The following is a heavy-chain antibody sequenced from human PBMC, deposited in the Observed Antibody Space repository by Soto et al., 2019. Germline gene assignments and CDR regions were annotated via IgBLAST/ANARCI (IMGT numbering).Heavy chain of an antibody. D-gene: IGHD3-22*01. CDR3: AKDAPGYYYDSSGAGLFDY. V-gene: IGHV3-30*18. CDR1: GLTFSSYG. Sequence: GGSLRLSCAASGLTFSSYGMHWVRQAPGKGLEWVAVISYDGSNKYYADSVKGRFTISRDNSKNTLYLQMNSLRAEDTAVYYCAKDAPGYYYDSSGAGLFDYWGQGTLVTVSS. J-gene: IGHJ4*02. CDR2: ISYDGSNK.